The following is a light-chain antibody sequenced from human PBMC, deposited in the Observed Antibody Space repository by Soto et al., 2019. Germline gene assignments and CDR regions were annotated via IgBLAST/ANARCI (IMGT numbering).Light chain of an antibody. CDR3: CSYAGSYIYVV. V-gene: IGLV2-11*01. CDR1: SSDVGAYNY. Sequence: QSVLTQPPSASGSPGQSVTISCTGTSSDVGAYNYVSWYQQYTGKAPKLMIYDVSERPSGVPDRFSGSKSGNTASLTISGLQAEDEADYYCCSYAGSYIYVVFGGGTKLTVL. CDR2: DVS. J-gene: IGLJ2*01.